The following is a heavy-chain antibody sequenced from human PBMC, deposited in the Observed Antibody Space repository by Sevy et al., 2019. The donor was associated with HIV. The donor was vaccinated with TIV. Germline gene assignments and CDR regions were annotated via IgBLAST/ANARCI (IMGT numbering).Heavy chain of an antibody. D-gene: IGHD5-12*01. J-gene: IGHJ6*02. CDR1: GFTFSSYD. CDR3: ARSGGYSDYGMDD. CDR2: VGPAGDP. Sequence: GGSLRLSCVASGFTFSSYDMHWVRQVTGKGLEWVSGVGPAGDPFYPGSVKGRFTISRENAKNSFYLQMNSLRAGDTAVYYCARSGGYSDYGMDDWGQGTTVTVSS. V-gene: IGHV3-13*05.